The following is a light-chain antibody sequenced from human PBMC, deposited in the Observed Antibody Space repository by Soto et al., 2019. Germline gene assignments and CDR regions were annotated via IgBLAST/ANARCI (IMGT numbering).Light chain of an antibody. J-gene: IGLJ3*02. V-gene: IGLV3-21*02. Sequence: SYELTQPPSMSVAPGQTARITCGGDDVGSKSVHWYQQKPGQAPVLVVNDDTDRPSGIPERFSGSNSGNAATLTISRVEAGDDADYYCQVWDSSSDHWVFGGGTKLTVL. CDR1: DVGSKS. CDR2: DDT. CDR3: QVWDSSSDHWV.